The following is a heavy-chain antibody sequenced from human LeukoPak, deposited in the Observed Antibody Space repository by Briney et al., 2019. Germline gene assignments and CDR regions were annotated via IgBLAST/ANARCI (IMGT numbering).Heavy chain of an antibody. CDR3: ARDSTRPGPNWFDP. J-gene: IGHJ5*02. V-gene: IGHV4-4*07. CDR2: IYTSGST. CDR1: GGSINSYY. D-gene: IGHD6-13*01. Sequence: PSETLSLTCTVSGGSINSYYWSWIRQPAGKGLEWIGRIYTSGSTNYNPSLKSRVTMSVDTSKNQFSLKLSSVTAADTAVYYCARDSTRPGPNWFDPWGQGTLVTVSS.